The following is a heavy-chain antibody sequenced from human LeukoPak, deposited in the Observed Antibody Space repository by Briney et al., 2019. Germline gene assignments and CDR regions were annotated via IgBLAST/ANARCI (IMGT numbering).Heavy chain of an antibody. D-gene: IGHD4-17*01. CDR1: GGSISSYY. CDR3: ARANYGDLHVFDY. J-gene: IGHJ4*02. Sequence: PSETLSLTCTVSGGSISSYYWSWIRQPPGKGLEWIGYIYYSGSTNYNPSLKSRVTISVDTSKNQFSLKLSSVTAADTAVYYCARANYGDLHVFDYWGQGTLVTVSS. V-gene: IGHV4-59*01. CDR2: IYYSGST.